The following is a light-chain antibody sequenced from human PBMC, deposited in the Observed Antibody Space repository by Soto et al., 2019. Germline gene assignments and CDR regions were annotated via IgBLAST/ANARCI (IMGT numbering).Light chain of an antibody. V-gene: IGKV1-5*03. J-gene: IGKJ1*01. CDR3: QQYYSYPWT. CDR2: KAS. Sequence: IQFTQSPSALSASVGDRVTITCRASQGISSYLGWYQQKPGKAPKLLIYKASTLKSGVPSRFSGSGSGTEFTLTISSLQPDDFATYFCQQYYSYPWTFGQGTKVDIK. CDR1: QGISSY.